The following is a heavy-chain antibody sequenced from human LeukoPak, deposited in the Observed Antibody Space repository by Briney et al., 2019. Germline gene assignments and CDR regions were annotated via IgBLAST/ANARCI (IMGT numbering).Heavy chain of an antibody. V-gene: IGHV5-51*01. J-gene: IGHJ3*02. D-gene: IGHD2-15*01. CDR1: GYSFTSYW. CDR2: IYPGDSDT. CDR3: ASGGYCSGGSCSDAFDI. Sequence: GESLKTSCKGSGYSFTSYWIGWVRQMPGKGLEWMGIIYPGDSDTRYSPSFQGQDTISADKSISTADLEWSSLKASDTAMYYCASGGYCSGGSCSDAFDIWGQGTMVTVSS.